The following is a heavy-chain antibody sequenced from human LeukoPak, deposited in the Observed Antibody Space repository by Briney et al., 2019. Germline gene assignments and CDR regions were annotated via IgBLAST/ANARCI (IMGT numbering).Heavy chain of an antibody. CDR3: ARYGYWSSGWPGDGYYYYYMDV. V-gene: IGHV4-61*02. CDR1: GGSISSGSYY. CDR2: IYTSGST. Sequence: SQTLSLTCTVSGGSISSGSYYWSWIRQPAGKGLEWIGRIYTSGSTNYNPSLKSRVTISVDTSKNQFSLKLSSVTAADTAVYYCARYGYWSSGWPGDGYYYYYMDVWGKGTTVTVSS. J-gene: IGHJ6*03. D-gene: IGHD6-19*01.